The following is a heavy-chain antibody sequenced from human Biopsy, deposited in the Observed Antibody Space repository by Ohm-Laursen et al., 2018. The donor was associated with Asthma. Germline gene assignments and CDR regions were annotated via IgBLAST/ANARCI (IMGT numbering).Heavy chain of an antibody. CDR2: ISGSGGST. J-gene: IGHJ4*02. Sequence: SLRLSCSASGFASSSYAMSWVRQAPGKGLEWVSAISGSGGSTYYADSVKGRFTISRDNSKNTLYLQMNSLRSEDTAVYYCARKAGSCISRTCYSLDFWGQGTLVTVSS. D-gene: IGHD2-2*01. V-gene: IGHV3-23*01. CDR1: GFASSSYA. CDR3: ARKAGSCISRTCYSLDF.